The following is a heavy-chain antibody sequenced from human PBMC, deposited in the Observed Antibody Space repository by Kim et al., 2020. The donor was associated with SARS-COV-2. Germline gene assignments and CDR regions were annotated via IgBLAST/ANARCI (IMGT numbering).Heavy chain of an antibody. CDR1: GFTFSSYA. D-gene: IGHD6-13*01. Sequence: GGSLRLSCAASGFTFSSYAMSWVRQAPGKGLEWVSAISGSGGSTYYADSVKGRFTISRDNSKNTLYLQMNSLRAEDTAVYYCAKDMYSSRWSLFWYFDLWGHGTLVTVSS. V-gene: IGHV3-23*01. CDR3: AKDMYSSRWSLFWYFDL. CDR2: ISGSGGST. J-gene: IGHJ2*01.